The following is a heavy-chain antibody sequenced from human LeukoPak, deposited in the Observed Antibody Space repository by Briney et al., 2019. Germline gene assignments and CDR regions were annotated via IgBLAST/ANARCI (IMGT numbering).Heavy chain of an antibody. CDR2: INHSGST. Sequence: KTSETLSLTCTVSGGSISSSSDYWSWIRQPPGKGLEWIGEINHSGSTNYNPSLKSRVTISVDTSKNQFSLKLSSVTAADTAVYYCARWVRGANWFDPWGQGTLVTVSS. V-gene: IGHV4-39*07. CDR1: GGSISSSSDY. J-gene: IGHJ5*02. CDR3: ARWVRGANWFDP. D-gene: IGHD4-23*01.